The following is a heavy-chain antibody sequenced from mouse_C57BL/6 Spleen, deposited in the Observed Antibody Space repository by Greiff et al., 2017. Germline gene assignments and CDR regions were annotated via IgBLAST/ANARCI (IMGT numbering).Heavy chain of an antibody. J-gene: IGHJ3*01. Sequence: EVQGVESGGGLVKPGGSLKLSCAASGFTFSSYTMSWVRQTPGKRLEWVATISGGGGNTYYPDSVKGRFTISRDNAKNTLYLQMSSLRSEDTALYYCARHDYSNYVGVWFAYWGQGTLVTVSA. V-gene: IGHV5-9*01. D-gene: IGHD2-5*01. CDR1: GFTFSSYT. CDR3: ARHDYSNYVGVWFAY. CDR2: ISGGGGNT.